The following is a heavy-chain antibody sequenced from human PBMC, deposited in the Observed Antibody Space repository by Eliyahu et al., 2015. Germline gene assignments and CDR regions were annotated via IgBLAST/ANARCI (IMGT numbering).Heavy chain of an antibody. D-gene: IGHD1-7*01. CDR1: GYSISSGYS. CDR2: ISQSGST. J-gene: IGHJ4*02. Sequence: QVQLQESGPGLVKPSETLSLTCAVSGYSISSGYSWGWIRQPPGKGLEWIGSISQSGSTYYHPSLKSRVTISVDTSKNQLSLKLTSVTAADTALYYCARGSLTGTNALYYWGQGTLVTVSS. CDR3: ARGSLTGTNALYY. V-gene: IGHV4-38-2*01.